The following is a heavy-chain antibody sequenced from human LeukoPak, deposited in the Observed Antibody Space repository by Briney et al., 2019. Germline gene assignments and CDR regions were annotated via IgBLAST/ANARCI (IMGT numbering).Heavy chain of an antibody. CDR3: ARKMRSGNWFDP. J-gene: IGHJ5*02. Sequence: GGSLRLSCAASGFTFSSYWMHWVRQAPGKGLVWVSRINSDGSSTSYADSVKGRFTISRDKAKNTLYLQMNSLRAEDAAVYYCARKMRSGNWFDPWGQGTLVTVSS. V-gene: IGHV3-74*01. D-gene: IGHD5-24*01. CDR2: INSDGSST. CDR1: GFTFSSYW.